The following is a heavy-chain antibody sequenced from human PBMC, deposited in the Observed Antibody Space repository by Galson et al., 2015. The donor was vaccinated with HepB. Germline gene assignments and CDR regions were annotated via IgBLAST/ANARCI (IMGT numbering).Heavy chain of an antibody. J-gene: IGHJ6*02. D-gene: IGHD2-15*01. Sequence: SLRLSCAASGFTFSSYGMHWVRQAPGKGLEWVALIWYDGSNKYYADSVKGRFTISRDNSKNTLYLQMNSLRAEDTAVYYCARRGGTTGRGGMDVWGQGTTATVSS. CDR1: GFTFSSYG. CDR3: ARRGGTTGRGGMDV. V-gene: IGHV3-33*08. CDR2: IWYDGSNK.